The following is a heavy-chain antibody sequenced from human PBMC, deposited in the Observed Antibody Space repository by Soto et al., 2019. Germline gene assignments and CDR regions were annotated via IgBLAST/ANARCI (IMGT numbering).Heavy chain of an antibody. CDR1: GGSIGSGDYY. D-gene: IGHD3-3*01. CDR2: IYYSGST. V-gene: IGHV4-30-4*01. J-gene: IGHJ4*02. Sequence: SETLSLTCTVSGGSIGSGDYYWSWIRQPPGKGLEWIGYIYYSGSTYYNPSLKSRVTISVDTSKNQFSLKLSSVTAADTAVYYCARGSYDFWRGYYLGWGQGTLVTVSS. CDR3: ARGSYDFWRGYYLG.